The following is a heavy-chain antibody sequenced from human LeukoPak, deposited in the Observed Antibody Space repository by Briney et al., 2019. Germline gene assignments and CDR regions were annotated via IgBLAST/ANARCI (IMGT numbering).Heavy chain of an antibody. Sequence: GGSLRLSCAASGFTFSSYAMHWVRQAPGKGLEWVAVISYDGSNKYYADSVKGRFTISRDNSKNTLYLQMNSLRAEDTAVYYCARVLSYYGSGSHDAFDIWGQGTMVTVSS. J-gene: IGHJ3*02. CDR1: GFTFSSYA. D-gene: IGHD3-10*01. CDR2: ISYDGSNK. V-gene: IGHV3-30-3*01. CDR3: ARVLSYYGSGSHDAFDI.